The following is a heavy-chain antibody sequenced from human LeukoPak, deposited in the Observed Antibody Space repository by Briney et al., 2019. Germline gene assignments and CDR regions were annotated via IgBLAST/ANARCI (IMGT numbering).Heavy chain of an antibody. CDR3: ARRDILTGYFPY. Sequence: SETLSLTCTVSGGSISSYYWSWIRQPPGKGLEWIGYIYYSGSTNYNPSLKSRVTISVDTSKNQFSLKLSSVTAADTAVYYCARRDILTGYFPYRGQGTLVTVSS. V-gene: IGHV4-59*08. CDR1: GGSISSYY. J-gene: IGHJ4*02. D-gene: IGHD3-9*01. CDR2: IYYSGST.